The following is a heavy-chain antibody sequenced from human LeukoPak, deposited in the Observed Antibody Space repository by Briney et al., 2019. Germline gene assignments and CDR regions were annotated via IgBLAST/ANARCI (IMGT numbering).Heavy chain of an antibody. V-gene: IGHV3-23*01. CDR2: ISGGGGTT. CDR1: GFTFSSYA. CDR3: ARDPNGDYIGAFEI. Sequence: GGSLRLSCAASGFTFSSYAMMWLRQAPGKGLEWVSAISGGGGTTLYADSVKGRFTISRDNSKNTLYLQMSSLRAEDTAVYYCARDPNGDYIGAFEIWGQGTMVTVSS. D-gene: IGHD4-17*01. J-gene: IGHJ3*02.